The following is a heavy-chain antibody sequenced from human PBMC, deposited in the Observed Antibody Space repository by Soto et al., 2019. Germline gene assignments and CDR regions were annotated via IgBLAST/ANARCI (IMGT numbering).Heavy chain of an antibody. Sequence: QLQLQESGSGLVKPSQTLSLTCAVSGGSISSGGYSWSWIRQPPGKGLEWIGYIYHSGSTYYNPSLKSRVTLSVARSKNQFSLKLSSVTAADPAVYYCARVPDRWGQGTLVTVSS. CDR3: ARVPDR. D-gene: IGHD2-2*01. J-gene: IGHJ5*02. CDR1: GGSISSGGYS. CDR2: IYHSGST. V-gene: IGHV4-30-2*01.